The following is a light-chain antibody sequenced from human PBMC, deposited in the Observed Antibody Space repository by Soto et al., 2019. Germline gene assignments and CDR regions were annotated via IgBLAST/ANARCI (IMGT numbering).Light chain of an antibody. CDR2: AAS. Sequence: DIQMTQCPSSLSASVGDRVSIACRASQSISYNLNWYQQKPGKAPKVIISAASTLQGGVPSRFSGRGSGTDFTLTISSLQPEDFATYYCQQSYSTLITFGQGTRLEI. CDR3: QQSYSTLIT. V-gene: IGKV1-39*01. J-gene: IGKJ5*01. CDR1: QSISYN.